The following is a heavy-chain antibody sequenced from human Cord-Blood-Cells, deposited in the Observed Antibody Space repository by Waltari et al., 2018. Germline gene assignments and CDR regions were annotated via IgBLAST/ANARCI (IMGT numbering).Heavy chain of an antibody. CDR3: ARHAPYYYYYYYMDV. CDR2: IYPGDSDT. Sequence: EVQLVQSGAEVKKPGESLQISCQGSGYSFTSYWIGWVRQMPGKGLEWMGIIYPGDSDTRYSPSFQGQVTISADKSISTAYLQWSSLKASDTAMYYCARHAPYYYYYYYMDVWGKGTTVTVSS. J-gene: IGHJ6*03. V-gene: IGHV5-51*01. CDR1: GYSFTSYW.